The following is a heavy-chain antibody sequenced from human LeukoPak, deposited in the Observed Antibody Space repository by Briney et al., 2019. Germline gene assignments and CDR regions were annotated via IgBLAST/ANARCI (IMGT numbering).Heavy chain of an antibody. D-gene: IGHD3-10*01. CDR2: TSSSGSTK. Sequence: GGSLRLSCAASGFTFSSYEMNWVRQAPGKGLEWVSYTSSSGSTKYYADSVKGRLTSSRDNAKNSLYLQMNSLRAEDTAVYYCARDWNYYGSGTSSGLDPWGQGTLVTVSS. J-gene: IGHJ5*02. CDR3: ARDWNYYGSGTSSGLDP. CDR1: GFTFSSYE. V-gene: IGHV3-48*03.